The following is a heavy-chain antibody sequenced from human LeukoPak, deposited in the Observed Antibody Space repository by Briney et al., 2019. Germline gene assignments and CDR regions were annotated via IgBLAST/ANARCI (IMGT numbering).Heavy chain of an antibody. Sequence: SETLSLTCAVSGESISSYYWSWIRQPPGKGLEWIGYIYYSGSTNYNPSLKSRVTISVDTSKNQFSLKLSSVTAADTAVYYCAGILSGSYGYWGQGTLVTVPS. D-gene: IGHD1-26*01. V-gene: IGHV4-59*08. J-gene: IGHJ4*02. CDR2: IYYSGST. CDR3: AGILSGSYGY. CDR1: GESISSYY.